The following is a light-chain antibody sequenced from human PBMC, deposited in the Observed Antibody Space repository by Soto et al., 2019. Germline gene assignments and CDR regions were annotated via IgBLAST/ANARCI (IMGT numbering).Light chain of an antibody. Sequence: QSALTQPPSVSGSPGQSITISCTGTSSDVGDYNRVSWYQHHPGKAPKLMIFEVTNRPSGISDRFSGFKSGSTASLTIPGLQPDDEADYYCISFTPSTTTHWVFGGGTKLTVL. CDR1: SSDVGDYNR. CDR2: EVT. CDR3: ISFTPSTTTHWV. V-gene: IGLV2-14*01. J-gene: IGLJ3*02.